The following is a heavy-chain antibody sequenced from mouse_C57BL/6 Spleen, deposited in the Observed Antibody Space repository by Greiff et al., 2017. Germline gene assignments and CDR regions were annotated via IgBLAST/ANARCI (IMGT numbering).Heavy chain of an antibody. J-gene: IGHJ4*01. Sequence: VKLMESGAELVKPGASVKISCKASGYAFSSYWMNWVKQRPGKGLEWIGQIYPGDGDTNYNGKFKGKATLTADKSSSTAYMQLSSLTSEDSAVYFCAREVYYGNPQDAMDYWGQGTSVTVSS. V-gene: IGHV1-80*01. CDR2: IYPGDGDT. CDR1: GYAFSSYW. CDR3: AREVYYGNPQDAMDY. D-gene: IGHD2-1*01.